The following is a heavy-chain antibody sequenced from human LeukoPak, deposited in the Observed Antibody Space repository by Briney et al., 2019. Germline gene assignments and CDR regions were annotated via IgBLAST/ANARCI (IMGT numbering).Heavy chain of an antibody. Sequence: GGSLRLSCAASGFTFSSYAMSWVRQAPGKGLEWVSAISISGGSTNYAGSVKGRFTISRDKSKNTLYLQMNTLRAEDTAIYYCAKGIQWELPLEYWGQGTLVTVSS. J-gene: IGHJ4*02. V-gene: IGHV3-23*01. D-gene: IGHD1-26*01. CDR1: GFTFSSYA. CDR3: AKGIQWELPLEY. CDR2: ISISGGST.